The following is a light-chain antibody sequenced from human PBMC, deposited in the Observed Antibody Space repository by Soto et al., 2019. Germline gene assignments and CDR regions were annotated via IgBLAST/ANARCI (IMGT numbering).Light chain of an antibody. V-gene: IGKV3-15*01. CDR1: QSISTN. Sequence: EIVMTQSPATLSVSPGESATLSCRASQSISTNLAWYQQKPCQAPRLLIYGASTRATGLPARFIGSGSGTEFTLTISSLQSEDLAVYYCQHYNNWPPWTFGQGTKVDIK. CDR2: GAS. J-gene: IGKJ1*01. CDR3: QHYNNWPPWT.